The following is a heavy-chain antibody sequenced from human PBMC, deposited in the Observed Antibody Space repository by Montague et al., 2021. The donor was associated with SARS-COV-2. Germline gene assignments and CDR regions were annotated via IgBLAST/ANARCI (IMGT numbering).Heavy chain of an antibody. D-gene: IGHD2-21*01. J-gene: IGHJ4*01. CDR2: IKQDGGDK. CDR3: VRLAVVDGGDYRLEE. Sequence: SLRPSCAASQFTFSRYWMNWVRQAPEKGLEWVANIKQDGGDKYYTDSVRGRFTISRDNANNSLFLEMNNLRVEDTAVYYCVRLAVVDGGDYRLEEWGQGTLVVVSS. V-gene: IGHV3-7*01. CDR1: QFTFSRYW.